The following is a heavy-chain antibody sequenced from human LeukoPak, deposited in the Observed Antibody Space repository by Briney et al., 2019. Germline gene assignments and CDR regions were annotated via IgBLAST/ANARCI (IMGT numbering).Heavy chain of an antibody. CDR1: GGSFGGYY. J-gene: IGHJ3*02. V-gene: IGHV4-34*01. CDR2: INHSGST. CDR3: ARKRDDDAFDI. Sequence: SETLSLTCAVYGGSFGGYYWSWIRQPPGKGLEWIGEINHSGSTNYNPSLKSRVTISVDTSKNQFSLKLSSVTAADTAVYYCARKRDDDAFDIWGQGTMVTVSS. D-gene: IGHD5-24*01.